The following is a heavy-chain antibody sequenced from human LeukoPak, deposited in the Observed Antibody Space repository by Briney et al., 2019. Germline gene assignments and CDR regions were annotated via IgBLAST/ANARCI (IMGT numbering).Heavy chain of an antibody. CDR2: TYSRSKWYN. CDR1: GDSVSINTAS. J-gene: IGHJ4*02. CDR3: ARATYHFDN. Sequence: SQTLSLTCAISGDSVSINTASWNWIRQSPSRGLEWLGRTYSRSKWYNEYAASMKSRITINSDTSKNQFSLQLNSVTPEDTAVYYWARATYHFDNGGQGTLVTVPS. V-gene: IGHV6-1*01. D-gene: IGHD2-2*01.